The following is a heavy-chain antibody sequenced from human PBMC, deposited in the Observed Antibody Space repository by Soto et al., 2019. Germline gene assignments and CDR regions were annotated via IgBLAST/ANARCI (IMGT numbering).Heavy chain of an antibody. CDR1: GYTFTSHA. D-gene: IGHD3-22*01. J-gene: IGHJ5*02. CDR3: ARRDITTTFDP. V-gene: IGHV1-3*01. CDR2: LNAGNGNT. Sequence: ASVKVSCKASGYTFTSHAMHWERQAPGQRLEWMGWLNAGNGNTKYSQKFQGRVTITRDTSASTAYMELSSLRSEDTAVYYCARRDITTTFDPWGQGTLVTVSS.